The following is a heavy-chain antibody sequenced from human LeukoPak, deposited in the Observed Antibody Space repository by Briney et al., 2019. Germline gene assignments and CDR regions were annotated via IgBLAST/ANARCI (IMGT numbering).Heavy chain of an antibody. Sequence: PGGTLRLSCAASGFTFSSYGMSWVRQAPGKGLEWVSAISGSGGSTYYADSVKGRFTISRDNAKNTLYLQMNSLRAEDTAVYYCARRGASTGAFGIWGQGTMVTVSS. J-gene: IGHJ3*02. D-gene: IGHD1-26*01. V-gene: IGHV3-23*01. CDR1: GFTFSSYG. CDR3: ARRGASTGAFGI. CDR2: ISGSGGST.